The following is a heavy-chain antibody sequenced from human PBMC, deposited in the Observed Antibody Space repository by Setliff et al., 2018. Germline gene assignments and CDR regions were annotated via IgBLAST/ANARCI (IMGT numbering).Heavy chain of an antibody. CDR3: ARGRSGDFDY. CDR2: IYYSGST. CDR1: GGSISSYY. D-gene: IGHD3-3*01. Sequence: SETLSLTCTVSGGSISSYYWSWIRQPPGKGLEWIGYIYYSGSTNYNPSLKSRVTISVDTSKNQFSLKLSSVTAADTAVYYCARGRSGDFDYWGQGTLVTVSS. V-gene: IGHV4-59*01. J-gene: IGHJ4*02.